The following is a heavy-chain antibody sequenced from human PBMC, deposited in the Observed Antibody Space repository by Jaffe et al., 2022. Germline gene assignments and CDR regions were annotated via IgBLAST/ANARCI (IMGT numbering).Heavy chain of an antibody. D-gene: IGHD4-17*01. V-gene: IGHV1-69*02. Sequence: QVQLVQSGAEVKKPGSSVKVSCKASGGTFSSYTISWVRQAPGQGLEWMGRIIPILGIANYAQKFQGRVTITADKSTSTAYMELSSLRSEDTAVYYCASGEGYGDYDLGGTTSLTYYYYYYMDVWGKGTTVTVSS. CDR3: ASGEGYGDYDLGGTTSLTYYYYYYMDV. CDR1: GGTFSSYT. CDR2: IIPILGIA. J-gene: IGHJ6*03.